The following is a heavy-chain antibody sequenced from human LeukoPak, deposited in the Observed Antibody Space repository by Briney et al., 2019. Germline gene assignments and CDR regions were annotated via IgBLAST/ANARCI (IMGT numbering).Heavy chain of an antibody. Sequence: LHGGSLTLSCAVSGFTFNSHAMCWVRQAPGKGLEWVSSIDISGGSTYYADSVKGRFTISRDNSKNTLYLQMNSLRGEDTALYFCANEVRPNDYWGQGTLVTVSS. CDR1: GFTFNSHA. V-gene: IGHV3-23*01. CDR3: ANEVRPNDY. J-gene: IGHJ4*02. D-gene: IGHD4/OR15-4a*01. CDR2: IDISGGST.